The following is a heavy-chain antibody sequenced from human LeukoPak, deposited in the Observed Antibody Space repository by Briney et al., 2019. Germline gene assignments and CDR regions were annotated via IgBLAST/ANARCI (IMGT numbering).Heavy chain of an antibody. V-gene: IGHV3-30*03. D-gene: IGHD3-10*01. CDR3: ARFGAPQWSGAPLGINAFDI. J-gene: IGHJ3*02. Sequence: GGSLRLSCAGSGFTLSNHGMHWVRQAPGKGLEWVAVVSQDGRNTYYADSVKGRFTISRDNSRNTLYLQMNSLRTEDTAVYYCARFGAPQWSGAPLGINAFDIWGQGTMVTVSS. CDR2: VSQDGRNT. CDR1: GFTLSNHG.